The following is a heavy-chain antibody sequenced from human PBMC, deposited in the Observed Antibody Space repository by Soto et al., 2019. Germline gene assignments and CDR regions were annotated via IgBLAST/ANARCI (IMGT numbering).Heavy chain of an antibody. CDR3: ARRKAAAGTDYGMDV. CDR1: VYSFTSYW. J-gene: IGHJ6*02. Sequence: PGESLKISCKGSVYSFTSYWISWLRQMPVKGLEWMGRIDPSDSYNNYSPSFQGHVTISADKSISTAYLQWSSLKASDTAMYYCARRKAAAGTDYGMDVWGQGTTVTFSS. CDR2: IDPSDSYN. V-gene: IGHV5-10-1*01. D-gene: IGHD6-13*01.